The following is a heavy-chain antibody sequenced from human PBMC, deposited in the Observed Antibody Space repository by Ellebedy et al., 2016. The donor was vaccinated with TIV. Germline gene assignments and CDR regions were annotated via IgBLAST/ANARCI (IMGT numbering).Heavy chain of an antibody. CDR1: GFTFNSYG. Sequence: PGGSLRLSCASSGFTFNSYGMHWVRQAPGKGLEWVAVIWYDGSNKYYADSVKGRFTISRDNSKKTLYLQMNSLRAEDTAVYYCARNGRDAFDIWGQGTMVTVSS. V-gene: IGHV3-33*01. CDR3: ARNGRDAFDI. CDR2: IWYDGSNK. J-gene: IGHJ3*02. D-gene: IGHD1-1*01.